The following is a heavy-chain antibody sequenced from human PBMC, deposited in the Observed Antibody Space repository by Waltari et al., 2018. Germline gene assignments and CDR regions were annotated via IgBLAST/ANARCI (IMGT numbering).Heavy chain of an antibody. J-gene: IGHJ4*02. CDR2: VIPVFGTS. D-gene: IGHD5-12*01. CDR3: AKESGGYDHPYFDQ. CDR1: GGTFSRWA. V-gene: IGHV1-69*14. Sequence: QVQLVQSGAEVRTPGSSVSISCQPSGGTFSRWAFSWVRQAPGQGLAWVGSVIPVFGTSSSAQRFQGRVSITADKSTTTIHMELNSLTSDDAAVYYCAKESGGYDHPYFDQWGQGTLVTVSS.